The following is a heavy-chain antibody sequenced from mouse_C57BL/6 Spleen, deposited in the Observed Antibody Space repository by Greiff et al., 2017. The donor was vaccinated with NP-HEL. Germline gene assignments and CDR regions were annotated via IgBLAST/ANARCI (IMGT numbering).Heavy chain of an antibody. D-gene: IGHD1-1*01. Sequence: QVQLKQSGPGLVQPSQSLSITCTVSGFSLTSYGVHWVRQSPGKGLEWLGVIWSGGSTDYNAAFISRLSISKDNSKSQVFFKMNSLQADDTAIYYCARNPITTVVATGAMDYWGQGTSVTVSS. CDR1: GFSLTSYG. J-gene: IGHJ4*01. V-gene: IGHV2-2*01. CDR2: IWSGGST. CDR3: ARNPITTVVATGAMDY.